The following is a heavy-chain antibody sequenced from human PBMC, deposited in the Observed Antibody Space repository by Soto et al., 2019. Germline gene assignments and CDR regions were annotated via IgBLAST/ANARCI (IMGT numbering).Heavy chain of an antibody. CDR3: SRLNFDFWTGSNLPYGMDV. CDR1: GVSISSSDYS. Sequence: PSETLSLTCSVSGVSISSSDYSWGWIRQPPGKGLEWIGSIYYTGSTFYNPSLKSRVTMSVDTSKNQFSLMLSSVTAADTAVYYCSRLNFDFWTGSNLPYGMDVWGQGTTVTVSS. CDR2: IYYTGST. V-gene: IGHV4-39*01. D-gene: IGHD3-3*01. J-gene: IGHJ6*02.